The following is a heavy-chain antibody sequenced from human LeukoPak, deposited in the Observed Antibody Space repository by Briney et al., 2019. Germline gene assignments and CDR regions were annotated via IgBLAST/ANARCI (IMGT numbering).Heavy chain of an antibody. J-gene: IGHJ6*03. D-gene: IGHD3-10*01. CDR3: ARDSPYYYGSGSATYYMDV. Sequence: SETLSLTCTVSGGSISSSSYYWGWIRQPPGKGLEWIGSIYYSGSTYYNPSLKSRVTISVDTSKNQFSLKLSSVTAADTAVYHCARDSPYYYGSGSATYYMDVWGKGTTVTISS. CDR1: GGSISSSSYY. V-gene: IGHV4-39*07. CDR2: IYYSGST.